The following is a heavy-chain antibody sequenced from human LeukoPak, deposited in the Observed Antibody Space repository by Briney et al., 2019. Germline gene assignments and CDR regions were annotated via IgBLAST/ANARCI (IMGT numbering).Heavy chain of an antibody. CDR3: ATGYCSGDNCYIHDY. V-gene: IGHV3-21*01. J-gene: IGHJ4*02. D-gene: IGHD2-15*01. CDR1: GFTFSTYS. Sequence: PGGSLRLSCAASGFTFSTYSMNWVRQAPGKGLEWVSSMSSTSYIYYADSVKGRFTISRDNAKNSLYLQMNSLRAEDTAVYYCATGYCSGDNCYIHDYWGQGTLVTVSS. CDR2: MSSTSYI.